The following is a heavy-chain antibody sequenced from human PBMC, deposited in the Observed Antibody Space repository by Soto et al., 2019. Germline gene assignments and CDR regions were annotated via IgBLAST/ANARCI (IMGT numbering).Heavy chain of an antibody. V-gene: IGHV4-59*01. J-gene: IGHJ4*02. Sequence: TSETLSLTCTVSGGSISSNYWTWIRQPPGRGLEWIGYVYNSGSTNYNPSLKSRVTISEDTSKSQFSLKVNSMTAADTAVYYCARYRREAVAGYTLDNWGQGILVTVSS. CDR3: ARYRREAVAGYTLDN. CDR1: GGSISSNY. CDR2: VYNSGST. D-gene: IGHD6-13*01.